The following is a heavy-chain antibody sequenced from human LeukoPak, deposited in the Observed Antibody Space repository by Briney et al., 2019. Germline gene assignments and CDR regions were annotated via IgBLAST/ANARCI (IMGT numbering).Heavy chain of an antibody. D-gene: IGHD3-22*01. CDR2: ISSSSSYT. V-gene: IGHV3-11*06. CDR3: ARGVDYYENSGTIDY. Sequence: GGSLRLSCAASGFTFSDYYMSWIRQAPGKGLEWVSYISSSSSYTNYADSVKGRFTISRDNAKNSLYLQMNSLRAEDTAVYYCARGVDYYENSGTIDYWGQGTLVTVSS. J-gene: IGHJ4*02. CDR1: GFTFSDYY.